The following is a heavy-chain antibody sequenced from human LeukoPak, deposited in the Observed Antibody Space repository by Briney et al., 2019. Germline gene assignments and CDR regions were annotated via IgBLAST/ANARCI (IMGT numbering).Heavy chain of an antibody. Sequence: ASVKVSCKASGGTFSSYAISWVRQAPGQGLEWMGRIIPILGIANYAQKFQGRVTITADKSTSTAYMELSSLRSEDTAVYYCARDRETYVEMATISSRYYFDYWGQGTLVTVSS. D-gene: IGHD5-24*01. J-gene: IGHJ4*02. CDR3: ARDRETYVEMATISSRYYFDY. CDR1: GGTFSSYA. CDR2: IIPILGIA. V-gene: IGHV1-69*04.